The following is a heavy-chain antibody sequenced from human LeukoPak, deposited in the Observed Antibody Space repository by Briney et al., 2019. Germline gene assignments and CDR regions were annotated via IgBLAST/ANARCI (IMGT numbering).Heavy chain of an antibody. CDR1: GFTVSSNY. Sequence: PGGSLRLSCAASGFTVSSNYMSWVRQAPGKGLEWVSVIYSGGSTYYADSVKGRFTISRHNSKNTLYLQMNSLRAEDTAVYYCARVGHSSGYPYNWFDPWGQGTLVTVSS. CDR2: IYSGGST. CDR3: ARVGHSSGYPYNWFDP. D-gene: IGHD3-22*01. V-gene: IGHV3-53*04. J-gene: IGHJ5*02.